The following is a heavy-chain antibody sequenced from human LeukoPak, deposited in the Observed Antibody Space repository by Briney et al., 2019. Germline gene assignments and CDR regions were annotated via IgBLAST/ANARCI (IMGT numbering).Heavy chain of an antibody. D-gene: IGHD3-22*01. V-gene: IGHV3-74*01. J-gene: IGHJ4*02. Sequence: GGSLRLSCAASGFTFSSYWMHWVRQAPGKGLVWVSRINSDGSSTSYADSVKGRFTISRDNTKDTVYLQMNSLRPEDTAVYHCARAPDSSGYYYYFDYWGQGALVTVSS. CDR1: GFTFSSYW. CDR3: ARAPDSSGYYYYFDY. CDR2: INSDGSST.